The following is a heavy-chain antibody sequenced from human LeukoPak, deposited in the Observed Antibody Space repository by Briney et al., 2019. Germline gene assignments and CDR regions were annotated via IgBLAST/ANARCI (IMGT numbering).Heavy chain of an antibody. J-gene: IGHJ4*02. V-gene: IGHV3-23*01. Sequence: PGGSLRLSCAASGFTVSNRFMSWVRQAPGKGLEWVSAISGSGGSTYYADSVKGRFTISRDNSKNTLYLQMNSLRAEDTAVYFCARESVDTTLVHVDYWGQGTLVTVSS. D-gene: IGHD5-18*01. CDR1: GFTVSNRF. CDR3: ARESVDTTLVHVDY. CDR2: ISGSGGST.